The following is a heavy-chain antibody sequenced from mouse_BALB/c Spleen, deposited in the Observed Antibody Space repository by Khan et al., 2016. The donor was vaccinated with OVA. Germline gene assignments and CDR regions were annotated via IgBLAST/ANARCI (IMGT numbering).Heavy chain of an antibody. CDR1: GFTFSTYG. J-gene: IGHJ3*01. Sequence: EVQLLETGGDLVKPGESLKLSCAASGFTFSTYGMSWVRQTPDKRLEWVATVSTGGGYTYYPDSVKGRFTISRDNAKNTLYLQMSGLKSEDTAMFYCTRIAYYYDSEGFAYWGQGTLVTVSA. V-gene: IGHV5-6*01. D-gene: IGHD1-1*01. CDR2: VSTGGGYT. CDR3: TRIAYYYDSEGFAY.